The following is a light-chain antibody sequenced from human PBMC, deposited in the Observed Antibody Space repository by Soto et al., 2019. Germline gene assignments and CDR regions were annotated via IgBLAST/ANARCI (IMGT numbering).Light chain of an antibody. CDR1: QSLVYSDGNMY. V-gene: IGKV2-30*01. Sequence: DAVLTQSPLSLPVTLGQPASISCRSSQSLVYSDGNMYLNWFHQRPGQSPRRLIYKVSNRESGVPERFIGSGSGTDFLLEISRVAAEDVGVYYCMQGSHWPWTLGQGTKVEIK. CDR3: MQGSHWPWT. CDR2: KVS. J-gene: IGKJ1*01.